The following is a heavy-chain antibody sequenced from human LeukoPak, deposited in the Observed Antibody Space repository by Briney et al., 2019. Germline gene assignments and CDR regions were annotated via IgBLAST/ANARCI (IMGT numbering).Heavy chain of an antibody. CDR3: AREGSDGYLFDY. CDR1: GDSVSSNSAT. J-gene: IGHJ4*02. D-gene: IGHD3-16*01. Sequence: SQTLSLTCAISGDSVSSNSATWDWIRQSPSRGLEWLGRTYYRSKWYNDYAVSVKSRVTINPGASRNQFSLQLSSVTPEDTAVYYCAREGSDGYLFDYWGQGSLVIVSS. CDR2: TYYRSKWYN. V-gene: IGHV6-1*01.